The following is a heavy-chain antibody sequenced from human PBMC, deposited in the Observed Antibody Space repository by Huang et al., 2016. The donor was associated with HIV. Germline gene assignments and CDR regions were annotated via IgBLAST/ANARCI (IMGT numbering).Heavy chain of an antibody. V-gene: IGHV3-21*06. D-gene: IGHD3-22*01. CDR3: ARLGYHNDGRGFSNAFDI. J-gene: IGHJ3*02. CDR1: GFRFRSFS. CDR2: ITAGSIFM. Sequence: EVQLVESGGGLVKPGGSLRLSCEATGFRFRSFSMNWVRSVPGKGVEWFAYITAGSIFMNYADSLKGRFTVSRDNGKNSLYLQIDNLRAEDTAIYYCARLGYHNDGRGFSNAFDIWGPGTVVTVFS.